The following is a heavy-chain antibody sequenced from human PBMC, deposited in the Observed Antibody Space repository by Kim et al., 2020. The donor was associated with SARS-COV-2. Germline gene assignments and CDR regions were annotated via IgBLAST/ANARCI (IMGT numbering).Heavy chain of an antibody. D-gene: IGHD3-22*01. V-gene: IGHV3-33*08. J-gene: IGHJ6*02. CDR2: IWYDGSNK. CDR1: GFTFRSYG. CDR3: ARDWTYYYASSGYYYPPYYYYGLDV. Sequence: GGSLRLSCAASGFTFRSYGMRWVRQAPGKGLEWVAVIWYDGSNKYYADSVKGRFTISRDNSKNTLYLQMNSLRAEDTAVYYCARDWTYYYASSGYYYPPYYYYGLDVWGQGTTVTVSS.